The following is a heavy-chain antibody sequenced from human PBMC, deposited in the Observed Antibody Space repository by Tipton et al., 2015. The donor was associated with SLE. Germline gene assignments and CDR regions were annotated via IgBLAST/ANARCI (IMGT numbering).Heavy chain of an antibody. J-gene: IGHJ3*02. V-gene: IGHV4-34*12. D-gene: IGHD1-26*01. Sequence: TLSLTCTVSGGSLSSHYCSWIRQPPGKGLEWIGEIFHSGRSNYNPSLKSRITISVDTSKNQFSLKLNSVTAADTAVYFCARHLTGARAFDIWGQGTMVTVSS. CDR2: IFHSGRS. CDR1: GGSLSSHY. CDR3: ARHLTGARAFDI.